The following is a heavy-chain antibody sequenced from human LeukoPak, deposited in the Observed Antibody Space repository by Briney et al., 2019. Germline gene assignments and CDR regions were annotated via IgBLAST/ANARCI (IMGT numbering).Heavy chain of an antibody. J-gene: IGHJ4*02. CDR3: ARDKKGTSCCDY. Sequence: SETLSLTCTVSGGSISSYYWSWIRQAPGKGLEWIGYIYYSGSTNYNPSLKSRVTISVDTSKNQFSLKLSSVTAADTAVYYCARDKKGTSCCDYWGQGTLVTVSS. CDR1: GGSISSYY. V-gene: IGHV4-59*01. D-gene: IGHD2-2*01. CDR2: IYYSGST.